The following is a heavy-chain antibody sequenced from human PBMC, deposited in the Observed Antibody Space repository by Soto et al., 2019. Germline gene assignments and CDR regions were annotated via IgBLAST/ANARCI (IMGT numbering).Heavy chain of an antibody. D-gene: IGHD2-15*01. CDR1: GYIFIDYW. CDR2: VYPRDSDT. J-gene: IGHJ4*02. CDR3: ARPPLPGYSIHFNS. Sequence: GESLKISCKASGYIFIDYWIGWVRQMPGKGLEWMGIVYPRDSDTRYSPSFQGQVTISADRSTGTAFLQWRSLKASDNALYYCARPPLPGYSIHFNSWGQGTLVTVSS. V-gene: IGHV5-51*01.